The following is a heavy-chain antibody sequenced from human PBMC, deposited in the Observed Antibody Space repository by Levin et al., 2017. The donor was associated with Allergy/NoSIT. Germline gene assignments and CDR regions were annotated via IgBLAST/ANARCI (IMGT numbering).Heavy chain of an antibody. J-gene: IGHJ4*02. D-gene: IGHD2-21*01. CDR2: ISGSGGTT. CDR3: AKRGLLDY. V-gene: IGHV3-23*01. CDR1: GFTFSSYA. Sequence: ASVKVSCAASGFTFSSYAMSWVRQAPGKGLEWVSTISGSGGTTYYADSVKGRFTISRDNSKNTLYLQMNSLRAEDTAVYYCAKRGLLDYWGQGTLVTVSS.